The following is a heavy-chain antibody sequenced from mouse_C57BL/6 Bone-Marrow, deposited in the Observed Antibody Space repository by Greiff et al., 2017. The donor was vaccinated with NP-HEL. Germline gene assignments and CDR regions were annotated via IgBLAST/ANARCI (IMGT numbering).Heavy chain of an antibody. Sequence: QVQLKESGPELVKPGASVKISCKASGYAFSSSWMNWVKQRPGKGLEWIGRIYPGDGDTNYNGKFKGKATLTADKSSSTAYMQLSSLTSEDSAVYFCAREAYDGYWGFAYWGQGTLVTVSA. CDR1: GYAFSSSW. D-gene: IGHD2-3*01. CDR3: AREAYDGYWGFAY. V-gene: IGHV1-82*01. J-gene: IGHJ3*01. CDR2: IYPGDGDT.